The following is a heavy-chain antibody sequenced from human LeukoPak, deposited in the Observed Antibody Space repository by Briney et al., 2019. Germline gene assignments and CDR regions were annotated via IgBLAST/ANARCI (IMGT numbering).Heavy chain of an antibody. CDR3: AREGDRGAEVADYFDY. J-gene: IGHJ4*02. V-gene: IGHV3-23*01. Sequence: PGGSLRLSCAASGFTFSIYSMAWVRQAPGKGLEWVSVISGGSAATFYADSVKGRFTISRDNSKNTMYLQISSLRSEDTAVYYCAREGDRGAEVADYFDYWGQGSLVTASS. CDR1: GFTFSIYS. CDR2: ISGGSAAT. D-gene: IGHD6-19*01.